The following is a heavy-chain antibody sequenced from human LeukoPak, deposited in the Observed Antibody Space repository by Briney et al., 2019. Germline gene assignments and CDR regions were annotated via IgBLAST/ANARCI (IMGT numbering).Heavy chain of an antibody. V-gene: IGHV4-34*01. D-gene: IGHD6-6*01. CDR3: ARGSGYSSSNGLYFDY. Sequence: SETLSLTCAVYGGSFSGYYWSWIRQPPGKGLEWIGEINHSGSTNYNPSLKSRVTISVDTSKNQFSLKLSSVTAADTAVYYCARGSGYSSSNGLYFDYWGQGTLVTVSS. J-gene: IGHJ4*02. CDR1: GGSFSGYY. CDR2: INHSGST.